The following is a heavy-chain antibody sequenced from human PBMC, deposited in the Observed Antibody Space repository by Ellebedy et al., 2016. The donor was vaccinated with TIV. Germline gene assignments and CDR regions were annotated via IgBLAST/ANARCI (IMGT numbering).Heavy chain of an antibody. D-gene: IGHD5-24*01. CDR2: IDPHGGEQ. J-gene: IGHJ4*02. CDR3: ARGDGYNFFER. V-gene: IGHV3-7*02. CDR1: GFRFSDQW. Sequence: GGSLRLSXATSGFRFSDQWMSWVRQAPGKGLEWVTNIDPHGGEQNYVDSVKGRFTISRDNSKNEVYLQMISLRVEDTALYYCARGDGYNFFERWGQGTLVTVSS.